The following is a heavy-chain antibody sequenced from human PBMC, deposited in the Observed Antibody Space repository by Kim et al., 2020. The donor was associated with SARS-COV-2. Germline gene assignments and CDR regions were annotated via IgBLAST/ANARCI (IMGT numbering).Heavy chain of an antibody. V-gene: IGHV3-33*06. CDR3: AKEGSLYVYYYYGMDV. J-gene: IGHJ6*02. D-gene: IGHD3-16*01. Sequence: SVKGRFTISRDNSKNTLYLQMNSLRAEDTAVYYCAKEGSLYVYYYYGMDVWGQGTTVTVSS.